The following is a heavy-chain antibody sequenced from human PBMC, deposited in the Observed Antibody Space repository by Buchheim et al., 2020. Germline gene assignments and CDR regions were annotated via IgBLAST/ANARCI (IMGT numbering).Heavy chain of an antibody. Sequence: EVQLVESGGGLVQPGGSLRLSCAVSGFSLNNHWMTWVRQAPGKGLQWVANINQDGTGKYYVDAVKGRFTISRDGAKKSLYLQMNSLRVEDTAMYYCASWAGRDYWGQGTL. V-gene: IGHV3-7*01. D-gene: IGHD7-27*01. CDR1: GFSLNNHW. J-gene: IGHJ4*02. CDR3: ASWAGRDY. CDR2: INQDGTGK.